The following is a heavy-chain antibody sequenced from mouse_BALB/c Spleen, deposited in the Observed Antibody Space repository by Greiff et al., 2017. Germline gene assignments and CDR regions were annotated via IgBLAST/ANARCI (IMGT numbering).Heavy chain of an antibody. Sequence: QVQLKESGPELVRPGVSVKISCKGSGYTFTDYAMHWVKQSHAKSLEWIGVISTYYGNTNYNQKFKGKATMTVDKSSSTAYMELARLTSGDSAIYYCARAGDYAQGLAYWGQGTLVTVSA. V-gene: IGHV1-67*01. CDR1: GYTFTDYA. J-gene: IGHJ3*01. CDR3: ARAGDYAQGLAY. CDR2: ISTYYGNT. D-gene: IGHD1-1*02.